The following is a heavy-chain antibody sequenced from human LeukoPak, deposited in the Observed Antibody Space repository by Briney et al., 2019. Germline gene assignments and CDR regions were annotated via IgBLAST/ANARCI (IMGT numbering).Heavy chain of an antibody. V-gene: IGHV3-21*01. J-gene: IGHJ4*02. CDR2: ITSSSSYI. Sequence: GGSLRLSCAASGFTFSSYTMNWVRQAPGKGLEWVSSITSSSSYIYYADSVKGRFTISRDNAKNSLYLQMNSLRAEDTAVYYCARGSRGHLGTYYDFWSGLYFDYWGQGTLVTVSS. D-gene: IGHD3-3*01. CDR1: GFTFSSYT. CDR3: ARGSRGHLGTYYDFWSGLYFDY.